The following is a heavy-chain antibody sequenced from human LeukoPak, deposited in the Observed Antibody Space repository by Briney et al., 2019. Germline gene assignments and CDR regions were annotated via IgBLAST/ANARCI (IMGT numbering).Heavy chain of an antibody. CDR2: IYSGGST. J-gene: IGHJ4*02. Sequence: GGSLRLSCAASGFTVSSKYMSWVRQAPGKGLEWVSAIYSGGSTYYADSVKGRFTISRDNSKNTVYLQMNSLRAEDTAVYYCAKGDSGYDFWSGYYYVDYWGQGTLVTVSS. CDR1: GFTVSSKY. V-gene: IGHV3-53*01. CDR3: AKGDSGYDFWSGYYYVDY. D-gene: IGHD3-3*01.